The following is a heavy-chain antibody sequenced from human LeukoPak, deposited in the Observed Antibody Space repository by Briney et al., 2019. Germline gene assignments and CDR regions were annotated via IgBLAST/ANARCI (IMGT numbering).Heavy chain of an antibody. CDR2: LDPEDGET. Sequence: ASVKVSCKVSGYTLTELSMHWVRQAPGKGLEWMGGLDPEDGETIYAQKFQGRVTMTEDTSTDTAYMELSSLRSEDTAVYYCAALEDYGDYEFVHWGQGTLVTVSS. CDR1: GYTLTELS. V-gene: IGHV1-24*01. J-gene: IGHJ4*02. CDR3: AALEDYGDYEFVH. D-gene: IGHD4-17*01.